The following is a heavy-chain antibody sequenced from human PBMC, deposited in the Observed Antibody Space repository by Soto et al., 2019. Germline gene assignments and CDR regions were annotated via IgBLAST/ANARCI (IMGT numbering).Heavy chain of an antibody. CDR1: GYSFTIYW. D-gene: IGHD5-18*01. CDR2: IDPSDSYT. Sequence: GESLKISCNGSGYSFTIYWITWVRQMPGKGLEWMGRIDPSDSYTNYSPSFQGHVTISADKSISTAYLQWSSLKASDTAMYYCARHLGTAMVLDAFDIWGQGTMVTVSS. V-gene: IGHV5-10-1*01. J-gene: IGHJ3*02. CDR3: ARHLGTAMVLDAFDI.